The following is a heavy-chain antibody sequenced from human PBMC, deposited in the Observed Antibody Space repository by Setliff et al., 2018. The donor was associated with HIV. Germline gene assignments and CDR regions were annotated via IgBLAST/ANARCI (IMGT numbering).Heavy chain of an antibody. CDR3: ARDRDYGDYLPDY. CDR2: ISYDGSNK. Sequence: LRLSCAASGFTFSSYAMHWVRQAPGKGLEWVAVISYDGSNKYYADSVKGRFTISRDNSKNTLYLQMNSLRAEDTAVYYCARDRDYGDYLPDYWGQGTLVTVSS. D-gene: IGHD4-17*01. V-gene: IGHV3-30-3*01. J-gene: IGHJ4*02. CDR1: GFTFSSYA.